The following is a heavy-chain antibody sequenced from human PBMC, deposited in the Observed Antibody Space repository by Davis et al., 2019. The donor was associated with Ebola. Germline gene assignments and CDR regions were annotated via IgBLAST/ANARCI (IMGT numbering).Heavy chain of an antibody. CDR3: AKATGMGTTGSSDY. D-gene: IGHD4-17*01. Sequence: PGGSLRLSCAASGFTFSSYGMHWVRQAPGKGLEWVAVIWYDGSNKYYADSVKGRFTISRDNSKNTLYQQMNSLRADDTAVYYCAKATGMGTTGSSDYWGQGTLVTVSS. CDR1: GFTFSSYG. CDR2: IWYDGSNK. J-gene: IGHJ4*02. V-gene: IGHV3-30*02.